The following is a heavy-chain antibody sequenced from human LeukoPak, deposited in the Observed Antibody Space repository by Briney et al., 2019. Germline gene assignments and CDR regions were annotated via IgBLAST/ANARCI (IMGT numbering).Heavy chain of an antibody. J-gene: IGHJ4*02. V-gene: IGHV3-43*02. D-gene: IGHD1-26*01. Sequence: PGGSLRLSCAASGFTFGDYDMHWVRQAPGKGLEWVSLIRADGATTRYTDSVKGRFTISKDNSKDSLYLQMNSLRTEDTALYYRARDNTGSYEYWGQGTLVTVSP. CDR2: IRADGATT. CDR3: ARDNTGSYEY. CDR1: GFTFGDYD.